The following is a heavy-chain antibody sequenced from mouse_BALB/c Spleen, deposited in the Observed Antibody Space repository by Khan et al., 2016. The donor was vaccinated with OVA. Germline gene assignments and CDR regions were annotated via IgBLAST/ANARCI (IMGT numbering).Heavy chain of an antibody. D-gene: IGHD2-10*01. V-gene: IGHV9-3-1*01. CDR1: GYTFTSYG. CDR2: INTYTGEP. J-gene: IGHJ4*01. Sequence: QIQLVQSGPELKKPGETVKISCKASGYTFTSYGMNRVKQSPGKALKWMGWINTYTGEPKYADDFKGRFAFSLETSASTAYLQINNLKNEDTATYFCARPPYFSYTLDYWGQGTSVTVSS. CDR3: ARPPYFSYTLDY.